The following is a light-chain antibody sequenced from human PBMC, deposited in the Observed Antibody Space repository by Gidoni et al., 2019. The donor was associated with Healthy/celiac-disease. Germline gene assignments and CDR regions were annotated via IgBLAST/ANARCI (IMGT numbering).Light chain of an antibody. CDR2: GAS. CDR3: QQYGSSRFT. J-gene: IGKJ3*01. Sequence: ELVLTQSPGTLSLSPGERATLSCRASQSVSSSYLAWDQQKPGQAPRLLIYGASSRATGIPDRFSGSGSGTDFTLTISRLEPEDFAVYTCQQYGSSRFTFXPXTKVDIK. V-gene: IGKV3-20*01. CDR1: QSVSSSY.